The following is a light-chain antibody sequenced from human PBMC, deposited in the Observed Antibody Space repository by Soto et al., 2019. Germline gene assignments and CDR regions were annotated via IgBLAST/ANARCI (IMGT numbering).Light chain of an antibody. Sequence: DIQMTQSPPTLSASVGDRVIITCRASQSISSWLAWYQQKPGKAPKLIIYRASTLESGVPSRFSGSGSGTEFTLTISSLQPDDFATYYCQQYNSYPLTFGRGTKVEIK. V-gene: IGKV1-5*03. CDR3: QQYNSYPLT. CDR1: QSISSW. J-gene: IGKJ4*01. CDR2: RAS.